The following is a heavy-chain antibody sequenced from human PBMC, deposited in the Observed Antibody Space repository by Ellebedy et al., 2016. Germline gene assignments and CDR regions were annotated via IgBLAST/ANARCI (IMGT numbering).Heavy chain of an antibody. D-gene: IGHD3-16*01. J-gene: IGHJ4*02. V-gene: IGHV3-53*01. CDR2: IYSGGST. CDR1: GFTVSSNY. Sequence: GESLKISXAASGFTVSSNYMSWVRQAPGKGLEWVSVIYSGGSTYYADSVKGRFTISRDNSKNTLYLQMNSLRAEDTAVYYCAKGTNVFDYWGQGTLVTVSS. CDR3: AKGTNVFDY.